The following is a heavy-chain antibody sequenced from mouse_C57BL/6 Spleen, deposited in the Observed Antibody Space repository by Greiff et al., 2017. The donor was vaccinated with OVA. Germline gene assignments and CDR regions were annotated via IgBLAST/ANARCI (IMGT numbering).Heavy chain of an antibody. Sequence: QVQLQQSGAELVKPGASVKISCKASGYAFSSYWMNWVKQRPGKGLEWIGQIYPGDGDTNYNGKFKGKATLTADKSSSTAYMQLSSLTSEDSAVYFCAGGIYDGYYEYAMDYWGQGTSVTVSS. V-gene: IGHV1-80*01. CDR2: IYPGDGDT. CDR3: AGGIYDGYYEYAMDY. CDR1: GYAFSSYW. D-gene: IGHD2-3*01. J-gene: IGHJ4*01.